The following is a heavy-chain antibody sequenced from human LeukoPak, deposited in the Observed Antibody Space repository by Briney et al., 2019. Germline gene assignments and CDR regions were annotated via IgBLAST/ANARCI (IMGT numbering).Heavy chain of an antibody. CDR3: ARVSSGYYYYYYMDV. CDR2: INHSGST. D-gene: IGHD6-6*01. V-gene: IGHV4-34*01. CDR1: GGSFSGYY. J-gene: IGHJ6*03. Sequence: PSETLSLTCAVYGGSFSGYYWSWIRQPPGKGLEWIGEINHSGSTNYNPSLKSRVTISVDTSKNQFSLKLSSVTAADTAVYYCARVSSGYYYYYYMDVWGKGTTVTVSS.